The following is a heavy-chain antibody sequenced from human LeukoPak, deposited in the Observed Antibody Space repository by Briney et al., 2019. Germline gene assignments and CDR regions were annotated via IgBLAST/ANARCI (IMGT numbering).Heavy chain of an antibody. V-gene: IGHV1-69*13. CDR3: ARAHYDFWSGYHKGDYDY. D-gene: IGHD3-3*01. CDR2: IIPIFGTA. J-gene: IGHJ4*02. Sequence: ASVKVSCKASGGTFSSYAISWVRQAPGQGLEWMGGIIPIFGTANYAQKFQGRVTITADESTSTAYMELSSLRSEDTAVYYCARAHYDFWSGYHKGDYDYWGQGTLVIVSS. CDR1: GGTFSSYA.